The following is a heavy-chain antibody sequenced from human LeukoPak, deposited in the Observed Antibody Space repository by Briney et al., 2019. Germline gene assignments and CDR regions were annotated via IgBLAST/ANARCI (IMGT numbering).Heavy chain of an antibody. V-gene: IGHV1-8*01. CDR2: MNPNSGNT. D-gene: IGHD3-10*01. CDR1: GYTFASYD. J-gene: IGHJ6*03. CDR3: ARARLTMVRGNYYYYMDV. Sequence: ASVKVSCKASGYTFASYDINWVRQATGQGPEWMGWMNPNSGNTGYAQKFQGRVTMTRNTSISTAYMELSSLRSEDTAVYYCARARLTMVRGNYYYYMDVWGKGTTVTVSS.